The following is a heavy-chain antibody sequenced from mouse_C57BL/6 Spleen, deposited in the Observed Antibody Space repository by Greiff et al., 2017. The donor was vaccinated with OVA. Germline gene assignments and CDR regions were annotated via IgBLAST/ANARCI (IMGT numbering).Heavy chain of an antibody. J-gene: IGHJ4*01. Sequence: DVKLVESGGGLVKPGGSLKLSCAASGFTFSDYGMHWVRQAPEKGLEWVAYISSGSSTIYYADTVKGRFTISRDNAKNTLFLQMTSLRSEDTAMYYCAREATTVVADYAMDYWGQGTSVTVSS. CDR1: GFTFSDYG. CDR3: AREATTVVADYAMDY. D-gene: IGHD1-1*01. V-gene: IGHV5-17*01. CDR2: ISSGSSTI.